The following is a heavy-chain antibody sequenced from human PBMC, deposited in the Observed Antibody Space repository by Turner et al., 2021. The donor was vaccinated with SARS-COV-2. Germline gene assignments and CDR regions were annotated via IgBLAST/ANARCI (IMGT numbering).Heavy chain of an antibody. CDR2: IWYDGRNK. Sequence: QVQLVESGGGVVQPGRSLRPSCAASGFTFSSYGMHWVRQAPGKGLEWVAVIWYDGRNKYYADSVKGRFTISRDNSKNTLYLQMNSLRAEDTAVYYCARDVLVAAGYAMDVWGQGTTVTVSS. J-gene: IGHJ6*02. D-gene: IGHD2-15*01. CDR1: GFTFSSYG. CDR3: ARDVLVAAGYAMDV. V-gene: IGHV3-33*01.